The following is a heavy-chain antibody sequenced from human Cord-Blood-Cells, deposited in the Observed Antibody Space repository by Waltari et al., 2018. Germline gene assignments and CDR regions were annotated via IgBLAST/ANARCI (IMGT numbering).Heavy chain of an antibody. D-gene: IGHD1-1*01. CDR2: ISAYNGNT. Sequence: QVQLVQSGDEVKKTGASVKVSCKAAGYTFTVYVISWVLQAPGQGLEWMGWISAYNGNTNYAQKLQGRVTMTTDTSTSTAYMELRSLRSDDTAVYYCARETYNWNDHDAFDIWGQGTMVTVSS. V-gene: IGHV1-18*01. J-gene: IGHJ3*02. CDR3: ARETYNWNDHDAFDI. CDR1: GYTFTVYV.